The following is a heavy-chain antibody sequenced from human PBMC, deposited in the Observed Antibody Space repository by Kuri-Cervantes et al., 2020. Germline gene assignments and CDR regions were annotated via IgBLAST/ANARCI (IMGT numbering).Heavy chain of an antibody. Sequence: GESLKISCAASGFTFSSYAMSWVRQAPGKGLEWVSAISGSGGSTYYADSVKGRFTISRDNSKNTLYLQMNSLRAEDTAVYYCARLRRYYYYGMDVWGQGTTVTVSS. CDR3: ARLRRYYYYGMDV. J-gene: IGHJ6*02. V-gene: IGHV3-23*01. CDR2: ISGSGGST. D-gene: IGHD4-17*01. CDR1: GFTFSSYA.